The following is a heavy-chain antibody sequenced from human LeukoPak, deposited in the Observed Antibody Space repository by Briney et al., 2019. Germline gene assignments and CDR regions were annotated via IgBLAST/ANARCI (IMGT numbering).Heavy chain of an antibody. CDR3: ARVAGDYVPGYPTRKKYYYYYYGMDV. J-gene: IGHJ6*02. Sequence: GASVKVSCKASGYTFTSYDINWVRQATGQGLEWMGWMNPNSGNTGYAQKFQGRVTMTRNTSISTAYMELSSLRSEDTAVYYCARVAGDYVPGYPTRKKYYYYYYGMDVWGQGTTVTVSS. D-gene: IGHD4-17*01. CDR2: MNPNSGNT. CDR1: GYTFTSYD. V-gene: IGHV1-8*01.